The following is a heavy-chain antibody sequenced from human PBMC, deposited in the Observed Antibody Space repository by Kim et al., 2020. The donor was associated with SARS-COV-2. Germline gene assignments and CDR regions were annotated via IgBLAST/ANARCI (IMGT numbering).Heavy chain of an antibody. J-gene: IGHJ4*02. V-gene: IGHV4-4*02. CDR2: IYHSGST. Sequence: SETLSLTCAVSGGSISSSNWWSWVRQPPGKGLEWIGEIYHSGSTNYNPSLKSRVTISVDKSKNQFSLKLSSVTAADTAVYYCARDSVAVAGPFDYWGQGTLVTVSS. D-gene: IGHD6-19*01. CDR3: ARDSVAVAGPFDY. CDR1: GGSISSSNW.